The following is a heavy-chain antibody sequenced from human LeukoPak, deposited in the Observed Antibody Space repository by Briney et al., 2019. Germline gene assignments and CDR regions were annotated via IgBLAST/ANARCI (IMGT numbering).Heavy chain of an antibody. CDR1: GFTFSSYS. V-gene: IGHV3-23*01. CDR2: ISERGGST. J-gene: IGHJ4*02. D-gene: IGHD3-10*01. CDR3: AKRGVVIRGLLVIGYHTEAYHYDY. Sequence: GGSLRLSCAASGFTFSSYSMNWVRQAPGKGLEWVSYISERGGSTTYADSVKGRFTVYRDNSLNTVYLQMNSLRAEDTAVYFCAKRGVVIRGLLVIGYHTEAYHYDYWGQGTLVTVSS.